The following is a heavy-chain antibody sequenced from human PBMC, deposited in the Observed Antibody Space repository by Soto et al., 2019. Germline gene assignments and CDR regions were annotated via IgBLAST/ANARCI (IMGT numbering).Heavy chain of an antibody. J-gene: IGHJ4*02. CDR1: GYTFTAYW. CDR2: IDPGDSET. CDR3: PRQLTAAADLDY. V-gene: IGHV5-51*01. Sequence: GESLKISCKGSGYTFTAYWIAWVRQMPGKGLEWMGIIDPGDSETRYSPSFPGQVTMSADKSITTAYLQMTSLKASDTAMYYCPRQLTAAADLDYWGQGIQVTVSS. D-gene: IGHD6-13*01.